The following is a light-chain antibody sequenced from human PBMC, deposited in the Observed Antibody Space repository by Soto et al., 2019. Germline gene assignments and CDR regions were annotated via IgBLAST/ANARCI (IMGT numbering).Light chain of an antibody. CDR3: QQSNSYPWT. V-gene: IGKV1-5*03. CDR2: MAS. Sequence: DIQMTQSPSTLSASEGDRVTITCRASQSISPYLAWYQQKPGKAPKLLIYMASSLQSGVPSRFSGSGSGTEFTLTISSLQPDDFATYYCQQSNSYPWTFGQGTQVDIK. CDR1: QSISPY. J-gene: IGKJ1*01.